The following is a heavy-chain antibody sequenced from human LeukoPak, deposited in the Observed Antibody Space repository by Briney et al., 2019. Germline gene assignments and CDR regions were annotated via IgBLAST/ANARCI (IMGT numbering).Heavy chain of an antibody. CDR1: GGSVSHSNW. CDR3: ARLLHYDSRLFFDY. CDR2: IYHSGST. D-gene: IGHD3-22*01. Sequence: SETLSLTCAVSGGSVSHSNWWTWVRQPPGKGLEWIGEIYHSGSTNYNPSLKSRVTISVDKSKNQFSLKLSSVTAADTAVYYCARLLHYDSRLFFDYWGQGTLVTVSS. V-gene: IGHV4-4*02. J-gene: IGHJ4*02.